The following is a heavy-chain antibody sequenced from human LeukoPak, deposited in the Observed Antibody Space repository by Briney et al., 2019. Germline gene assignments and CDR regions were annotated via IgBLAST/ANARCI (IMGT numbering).Heavy chain of an antibody. V-gene: IGHV4-39*07. CDR2: IYYSGST. J-gene: IGHJ3*02. CDR3: ARILDYGGNDEMGDAFDI. Sequence: SETLSLTCTVSGGSISSSSYYWGWIRQPPGKGLEWIGSIYYSGSTYYNPSLKSRVTISVDTSKNQFSLKLSSVTAADTAVYYCARILDYGGNDEMGDAFDIWGQGTMVTVSS. CDR1: GGSISSSSYY. D-gene: IGHD4-23*01.